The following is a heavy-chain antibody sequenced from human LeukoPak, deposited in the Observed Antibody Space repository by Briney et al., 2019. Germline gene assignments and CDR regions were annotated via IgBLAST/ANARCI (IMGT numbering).Heavy chain of an antibody. J-gene: IGHJ4*02. Sequence: GGSLRLSCAASGFTFRGYEMNWVRQAPGKGLEWISYISGSGSTIKYVDSVKGRFTISRDNAKNSLYLQMNSLRAEDTAVYYCARSTVTNYFDSWGQGTLVTVSS. V-gene: IGHV3-48*03. D-gene: IGHD4-17*01. CDR2: ISGSGSTI. CDR3: ARSTVTNYFDS. CDR1: GFTFRGYE.